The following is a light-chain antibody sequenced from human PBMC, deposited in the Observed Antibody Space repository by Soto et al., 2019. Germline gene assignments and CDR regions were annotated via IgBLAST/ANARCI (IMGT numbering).Light chain of an antibody. Sequence: DIVVTQSPATLSASPGERVPLSCRASQFVSSRLAWYQQRPGQVPRLLIYDTSTRAPGISARFSGSGSGTEFTLTIGSLQSEDFAVYYCQEYIQWPPGMFGPGTTVDIK. V-gene: IGKV3-15*01. CDR2: DTS. CDR1: QFVSSR. CDR3: QEYIQWPPGM. J-gene: IGKJ1*01.